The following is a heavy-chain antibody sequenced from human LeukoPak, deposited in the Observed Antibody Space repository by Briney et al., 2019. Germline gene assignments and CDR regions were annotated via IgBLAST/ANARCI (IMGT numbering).Heavy chain of an antibody. V-gene: IGHV3-23*01. J-gene: IGHJ4*02. CDR1: GFTFNNYA. CDR3: AKDQRFGDLDDY. CDR2: ISGLGATT. D-gene: IGHD3-10*01. Sequence: GGSLKLSCGASGFTFNNYAMSWVRQAPGKGLEWVSAISGLGATTYYADSVKGRFAISRDNSKNTLYLQMSSLRAEDTAVYYCAKDQRFGDLDDYRGQGTLVTVSS.